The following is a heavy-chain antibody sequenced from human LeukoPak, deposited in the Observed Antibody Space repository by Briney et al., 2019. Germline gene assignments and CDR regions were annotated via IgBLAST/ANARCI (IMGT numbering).Heavy chain of an antibody. V-gene: IGHV3-23*01. CDR2: ISGSGGST. D-gene: IGHD2-15*01. Sequence: GGSLRLSCAASGFTFSSYAMSWVRQAPGKGLEWVSVISGSGGSTYYADSVKGRFTISRDNSKNTLYLQMNSLRAEDTAVYYCAIDIVVVVAATKNNWFDPWGQGTLVTVSS. CDR1: GFTFSSYA. J-gene: IGHJ5*02. CDR3: AIDIVVVVAATKNNWFDP.